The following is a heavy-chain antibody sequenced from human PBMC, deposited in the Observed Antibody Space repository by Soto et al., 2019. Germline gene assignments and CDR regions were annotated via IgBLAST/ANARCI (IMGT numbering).Heavy chain of an antibody. CDR3: ARDRGSYFSEGDLDY. Sequence: QVQLVESGGGVVQPGRSLRLSCASSGFTFTSYGMHWVRQAPGKGLEWVAVIWYDGSNKYYADSVKGRFTISRDNSKNTLYLQMNSLRAEDTAVYYCARDRGSYFSEGDLDYWGQGTLVTVSS. D-gene: IGHD1-26*01. J-gene: IGHJ4*02. V-gene: IGHV3-33*01. CDR1: GFTFTSYG. CDR2: IWYDGSNK.